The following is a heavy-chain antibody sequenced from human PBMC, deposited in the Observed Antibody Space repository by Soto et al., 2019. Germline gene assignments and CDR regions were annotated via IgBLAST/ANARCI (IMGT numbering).Heavy chain of an antibody. D-gene: IGHD1-7*01. CDR2: IKQDGSEK. CDR1: GFTFSSYW. Sequence: GASVKVSCAASGFTFSSYWMSWVRQAPGKGLEWVANIKQDGSEKYYVDSVKGRFTISRDNAKNSLYLQMNSLRAEDTAVYYCARLTYNWNWDAFDIWGQGTMVTVSS. CDR3: ARLTYNWNWDAFDI. J-gene: IGHJ3*02. V-gene: IGHV3-7*01.